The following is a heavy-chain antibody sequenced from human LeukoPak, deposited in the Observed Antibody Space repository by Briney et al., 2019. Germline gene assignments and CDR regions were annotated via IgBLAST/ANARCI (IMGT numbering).Heavy chain of an antibody. V-gene: IGHV3-11*04. CDR1: GFTFNDYY. D-gene: IGHD5-12*01. CDR2: ITSSGTTK. CDR3: ARESSGYYPNNWFDP. J-gene: IGHJ5*02. Sequence: GGSLRLSCTASGFTFNDYYMSWIRQAPGKGLEWISYITSSGTTKYYADSVRGRFTISRDNAKNSLYLQMNSLRAEDTAVYYCARESSGYYPNNWFDPWGQGTLVTVSP.